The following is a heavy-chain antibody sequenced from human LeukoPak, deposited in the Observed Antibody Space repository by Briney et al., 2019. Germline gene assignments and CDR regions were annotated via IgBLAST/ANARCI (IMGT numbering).Heavy chain of an antibody. J-gene: IGHJ4*02. CDR3: ARGPPYYYGSGSNIPPDY. CDR1: GYTFTSYG. V-gene: IGHV1-18*01. CDR2: ISAYNGST. Sequence: ASVKVSCKASGYTFTSYGISWVRQAPGQGLEWMGWISAYNGSTNYAQKLQGRVTMTTDTSTSTAYMELRSLRSDDTAVYYCARGPPYYYGSGSNIPPDYWGQGTLVTVSS. D-gene: IGHD3-10*01.